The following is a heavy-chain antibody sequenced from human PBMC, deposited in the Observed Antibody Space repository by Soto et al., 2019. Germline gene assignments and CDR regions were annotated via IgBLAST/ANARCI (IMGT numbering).Heavy chain of an antibody. CDR2: IYYSGST. Sequence: SETLSLTCTVSGGSISSSSYYWGWIRQPPGKGLEWIGSIYYSGSTYYNPSPKSRVTISVDTSKNQFSLKLSSVTAADTAVYYCATIWFGELFRDYWGQGTLVTVSS. D-gene: IGHD3-10*01. V-gene: IGHV4-39*01. CDR1: GGSISSSSYY. CDR3: ATIWFGELFRDY. J-gene: IGHJ4*02.